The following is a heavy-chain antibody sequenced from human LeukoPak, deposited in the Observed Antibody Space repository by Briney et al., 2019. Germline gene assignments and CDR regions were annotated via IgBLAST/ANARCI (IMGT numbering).Heavy chain of an antibody. CDR3: ARGQYFDWFGGGTDY. CDR2: MNPNSGNT. Sequence: VVSVKVSCKASGYTFTSYDINWVRQATGQGLEWMGWMNPNSGNTGYAQKFQGRVTMTRNTSISTAYMELSSLRSGDTAVYYCARGQYFDWFGGGTDYWGQGTLVTVSS. V-gene: IGHV1-8*01. D-gene: IGHD3-9*01. CDR1: GYTFTSYD. J-gene: IGHJ4*02.